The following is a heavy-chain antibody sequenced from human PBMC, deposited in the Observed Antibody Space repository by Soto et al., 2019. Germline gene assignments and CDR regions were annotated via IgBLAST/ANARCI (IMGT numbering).Heavy chain of an antibody. D-gene: IGHD3-22*01. CDR1: GFTFSSYG. Sequence: PGGSLRLSCAASGFTFSSYGMHWVRQAPGKGLEWVAVISYDGSNKYYADSVKGRFTISRDNSKNTLYLQMNSLRAEDTAVYYCAKELREYYYDSSGPDPRAFDIWGQGTMVT. CDR2: ISYDGSNK. V-gene: IGHV3-30*18. CDR3: AKELREYYYDSSGPDPRAFDI. J-gene: IGHJ3*02.